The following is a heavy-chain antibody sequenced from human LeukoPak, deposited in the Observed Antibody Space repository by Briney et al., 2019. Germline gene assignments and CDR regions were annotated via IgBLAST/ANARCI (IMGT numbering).Heavy chain of an antibody. CDR3: ARVAGTMVFDY. D-gene: IGHD6-19*01. J-gene: IGHJ4*02. V-gene: IGHV1-69*13. CDR1: GGTFSSYA. CDR2: IIPIFGTA. Sequence: EASVKVSCKASGGTFSSYAISWVRQAPGQGLEWMGGIIPIFGTANYAQKFQGRVTITADESTSTAYMELSSLRSEDTAVYYCARVAGTMVFDYWGQGTLVIVSS.